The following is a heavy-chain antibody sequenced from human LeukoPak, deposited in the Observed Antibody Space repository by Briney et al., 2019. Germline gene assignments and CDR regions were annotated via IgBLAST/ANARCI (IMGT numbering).Heavy chain of an antibody. Sequence: SETLSLTCTVSGYSISGGYYWGWIRQPPGKGLEWIGSIYHSGSTYYNPSLKSRVTISVDTSKNQFSLKLSSVTAADTAVYYCASGRQWELLYYWGQGTLVTVSS. CDR3: ASGRQWELLYY. V-gene: IGHV4-38-2*02. D-gene: IGHD1-26*01. CDR1: GYSISGGYY. CDR2: IYHSGST. J-gene: IGHJ4*02.